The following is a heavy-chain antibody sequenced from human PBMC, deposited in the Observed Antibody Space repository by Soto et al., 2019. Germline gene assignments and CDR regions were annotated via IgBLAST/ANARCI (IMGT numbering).Heavy chain of an antibody. Sequence: EVQLLESGGGLVQPGGSVRLSCAASGFTFSSYAMSWVRQAPGKGLEWVSAISGSGGSTYYADSVKGRFTISRDNSKNTLYPQMNSLRAEDTAVYYCAKTRSGFGGFYYMDVWGKGTTVTVSS. CDR3: AKTRSGFGGFYYMDV. V-gene: IGHV3-23*01. CDR2: ISGSGGST. D-gene: IGHD3-10*01. CDR1: GFTFSSYA. J-gene: IGHJ6*03.